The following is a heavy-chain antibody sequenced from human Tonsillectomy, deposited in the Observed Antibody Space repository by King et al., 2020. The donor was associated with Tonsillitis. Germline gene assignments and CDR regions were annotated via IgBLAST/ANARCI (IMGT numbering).Heavy chain of an antibody. CDR1: GGSISSASYY. Sequence: LQLQESGPGLVKPSETLSLTCTVSGGSISSASYYWGWIRQPPGKGLEWIANIYYSVSTYYNPSLRSQVTISVDTSKNQFSLRLASVTASDTAVYYCVRSRGRGPFDIWGQGTMVTVSS. CDR2: IYYSVST. J-gene: IGHJ3*02. D-gene: IGHD3-10*01. V-gene: IGHV4-39*01. CDR3: VRSRGRGPFDI.